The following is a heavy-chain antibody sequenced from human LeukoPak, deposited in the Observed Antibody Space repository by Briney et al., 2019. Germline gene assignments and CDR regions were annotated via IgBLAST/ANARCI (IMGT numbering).Heavy chain of an antibody. Sequence: ASVKVSCKASGYTFTSYGIGWVRLAPGQGLVWMGGTIPIYGTTFIAQKFQGRVILTTDESTSTAYMEVNSLRSEDTAVYYCARTLLDSGAGSFFDWWGQGTLVTVSS. D-gene: IGHD3-10*01. CDR3: ARTLLDSGAGSFFDW. CDR1: GYTFTSYG. V-gene: IGHV1-69*05. CDR2: TIPIYGTT. J-gene: IGHJ4*02.